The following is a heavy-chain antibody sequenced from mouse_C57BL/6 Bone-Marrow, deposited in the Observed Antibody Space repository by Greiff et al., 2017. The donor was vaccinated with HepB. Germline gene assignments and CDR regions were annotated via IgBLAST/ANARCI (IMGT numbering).Heavy chain of an antibody. D-gene: IGHD2-4*01. CDR2: INPYNGDT. J-gene: IGHJ2*01. Sequence: EVQLQQSGPELVKPGDSVKISCKASGYSFTGYFMNWVMQSHGKSLEWIGRINPYNGDTFYNQKFKGKATLTVDKSSSTAHMELRSLTSEDSAVYYCARSGPYDYDAGFDYWGQGTTLTVSS. V-gene: IGHV1-20*01. CDR3: ARSGPYDYDAGFDY. CDR1: GYSFTGYF.